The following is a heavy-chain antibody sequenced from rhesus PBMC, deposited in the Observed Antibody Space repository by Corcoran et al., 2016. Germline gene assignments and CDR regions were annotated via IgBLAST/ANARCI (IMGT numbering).Heavy chain of an antibody. V-gene: IGHV4-122*02. CDR3: ARFLCSVWYFDY. D-gene: IGHD6-31*01. J-gene: IGHJ4*01. CDR2: ITYIVST. CDR1: GGSISSGYYY. Sequence: QVQLQESGPGLVKPSETLSLTCAVSGGSISSGYYYWSWIRQPPGKGLDCIGYITYIVSTIYNSYLKSRVTISRDTSKNQFSLMLSSVTAAYTAVYYCARFLCSVWYFDYWGQGVLVTVSS.